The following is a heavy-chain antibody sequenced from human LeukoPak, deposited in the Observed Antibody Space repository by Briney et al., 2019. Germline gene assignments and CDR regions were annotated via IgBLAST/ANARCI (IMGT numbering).Heavy chain of an antibody. CDR1: GYTLTELS. D-gene: IGHD4-11*01. Sequence: ASVKVSCKVSGYTLTELSMHWVRQAPGKGLEWMGGFDPEDGETIYAQKFQGRVTMTEDTSTDTAYMELSSLRSEDTAVYYCATGLQSSSWFDPWGQGTLVTVSS. V-gene: IGHV1-24*01. J-gene: IGHJ5*02. CDR3: ATGLQSSSWFDP. CDR2: FDPEDGET.